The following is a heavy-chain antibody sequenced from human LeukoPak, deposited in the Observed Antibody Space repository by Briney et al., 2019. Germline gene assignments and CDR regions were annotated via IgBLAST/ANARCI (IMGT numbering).Heavy chain of an antibody. CDR1: GYTRTELS. CDR2: FDPEDGET. Sequence: ASVKISCKVSGYTRTELSMHWVRQAPGKGFEWMGGFDPEDGETIYAQKFQGRVTMTEDTSTDTAYMELSSLRSEDTAVYYCATDSRMAVAGTGDDYYYGMDVWGQGTTVTVSS. J-gene: IGHJ6*02. CDR3: ATDSRMAVAGTGDDYYYGMDV. D-gene: IGHD6-19*01. V-gene: IGHV1-24*01.